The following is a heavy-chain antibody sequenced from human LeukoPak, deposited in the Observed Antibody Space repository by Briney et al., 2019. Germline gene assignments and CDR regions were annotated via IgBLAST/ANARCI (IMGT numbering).Heavy chain of an antibody. D-gene: IGHD2/OR15-2a*01. CDR2: ISYDGTNK. V-gene: IGHV3-30*18. CDR1: GFTFSSYG. J-gene: IGHJ4*02. Sequence: GGSLRLSCAASGFTFSSYGMHWVRQAPGKGLEWMAVISYDGTNKYYADSVKGRLTISRDNSKNTLYLQMNSLRAEDTAVYYCAKDRIGLDYWGQGTLVTVSS. CDR3: AKDRIGLDY.